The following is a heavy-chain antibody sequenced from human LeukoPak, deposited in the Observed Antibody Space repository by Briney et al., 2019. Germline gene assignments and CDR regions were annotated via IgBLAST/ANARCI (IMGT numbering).Heavy chain of an antibody. CDR2: IYYSGST. CDR3: ARLDYGDYRGDFDY. V-gene: IGHV4-59*08. CDR1: GGSISSYY. Sequence: SETLSLTCTVSGGSISSYYWSWIRQPPGKGLEWIGYIYYSGSTNYNPSLKSRVTISVDTSKNQFSLKLSSVTAADTAVYYCARLDYGDYRGDFDYWGQGTLVTVSS. J-gene: IGHJ4*02. D-gene: IGHD4-17*01.